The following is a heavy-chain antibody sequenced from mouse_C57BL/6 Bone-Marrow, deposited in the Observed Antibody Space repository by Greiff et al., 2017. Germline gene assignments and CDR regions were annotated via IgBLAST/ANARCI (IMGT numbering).Heavy chain of an antibody. J-gene: IGHJ1*03. CDR1: GYTFTSYG. D-gene: IGHD1-1*01. CDR2: IYPRSGNT. CDR3: GSCLYYYGSSYYYWYFYV. V-gene: IGHV1-81*01. Sequence: QVQLKESGAELARPGASVKLSCTASGYTFTSYGISWVKQRTGQGLEWIGEIYPRSGNTYYTAKFKGKATLTADKSSSTAYMELRSLTSEDSAVYFCGSCLYYYGSSYYYWYFYVGGTGTTVTVSS.